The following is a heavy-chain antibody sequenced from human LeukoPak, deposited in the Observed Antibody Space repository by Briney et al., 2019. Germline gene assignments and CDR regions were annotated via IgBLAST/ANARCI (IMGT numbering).Heavy chain of an antibody. J-gene: IGHJ4*02. CDR2: ISSSSSTI. CDR3: AREVTIFGVVIMDY. D-gene: IGHD3-3*01. V-gene: IGHV3-48*01. Sequence: PGGSLRLSCAASGFTFSSYSMNWVRQAPGKGLEWVSYISSSSSTIYYADSAKGRFTISRDNARNSLYLQMNSLRAEDTAVYYCAREVTIFGVVIMDYWGQGTLVTVSS. CDR1: GFTFSSYS.